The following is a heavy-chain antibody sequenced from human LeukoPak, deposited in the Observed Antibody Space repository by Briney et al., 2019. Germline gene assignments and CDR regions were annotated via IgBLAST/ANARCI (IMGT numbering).Heavy chain of an antibody. V-gene: IGHV1-2*02. CDR3: ARFVQLWGSPIDY. Sequence: ASVNLSCNASGYTFTVKYFHMIRQPPAQGHEWMGWINPNSGGTNYAQKLQGRVTMTRDTSISTAYMELSRLRSDDTAVYYCARFVQLWGSPIDYWGQGTLVTVSS. J-gene: IGHJ4*02. D-gene: IGHD5-18*01. CDR1: GYTFTVKY. CDR2: INPNSGGT.